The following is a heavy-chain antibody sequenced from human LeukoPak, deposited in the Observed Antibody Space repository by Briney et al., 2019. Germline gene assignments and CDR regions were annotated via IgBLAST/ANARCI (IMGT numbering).Heavy chain of an antibody. J-gene: IGHJ6*02. CDR1: GYTFTGYY. V-gene: IGHV1-2*02. Sequence: GASVKVSCKASGYTFTGYYMHWVRQAPGQGLEWMGWINPNSGGTNYAQKFQGRVTMTRDTSISTAYMELSRLRSDDTAVYYCARDKGGVPAAMGPGAYGMDVWGQGTTVTVSS. CDR2: INPNSGGT. CDR3: ARDKGGVPAAMGPGAYGMDV. D-gene: IGHD2-2*01.